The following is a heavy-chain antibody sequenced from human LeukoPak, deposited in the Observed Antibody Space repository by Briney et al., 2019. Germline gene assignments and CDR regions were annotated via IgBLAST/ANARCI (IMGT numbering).Heavy chain of an antibody. V-gene: IGHV1-46*03. Sequence: GASVKVSCKASGHTFTNYYMHWVRQTPGQGLEWMGKIFPGGSGTTYAQKFQGRVTMTRDTSTSTVYMELSSLAAEVTALYYCARGRSSAQVERDNFDYWGQGTLVTVSS. CDR1: GHTFTNYY. J-gene: IGHJ4*02. CDR2: IFPGGSGT. D-gene: IGHD1-1*01. CDR3: ARGRSSAQVERDNFDY.